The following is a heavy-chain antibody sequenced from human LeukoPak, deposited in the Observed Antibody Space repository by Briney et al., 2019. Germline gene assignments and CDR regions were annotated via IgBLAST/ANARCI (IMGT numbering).Heavy chain of an antibody. CDR1: GFTFSSYA. J-gene: IGHJ6*03. CDR3: AARRIVGATARYYYYYMDV. D-gene: IGHD1-26*01. CDR2: ISGSGGST. Sequence: GGPLRLSCAASGFTFSSYAMSWVRQAPGKGLEWVSAISGSGGSTYYADSVKGRFTISRDNSKNTLYLQMNSLRAEDTAVYYCAARRIVGATARYYYYYMDVWGKGTTVTVSS. V-gene: IGHV3-23*01.